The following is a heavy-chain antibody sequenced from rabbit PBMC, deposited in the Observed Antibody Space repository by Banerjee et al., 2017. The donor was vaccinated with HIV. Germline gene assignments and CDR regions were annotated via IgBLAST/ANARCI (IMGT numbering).Heavy chain of an antibody. CDR1: GFSFSSSYY. J-gene: IGHJ4*01. V-gene: IGHV1S40*01. D-gene: IGHD6-1*01. CDR3: ARASSYDYFNL. CDR2: IDAGSSGST. Sequence: QSLEESGGDLVKPGASLTLTCTASGFSFSSSYYMCWVRQAPGKGLEWIACIDAGSSGSTYYASWAKGRFTISKTSSTTVTLQMTGLTAADTATYFCARASSYDYFNLWGPGTLVTVS.